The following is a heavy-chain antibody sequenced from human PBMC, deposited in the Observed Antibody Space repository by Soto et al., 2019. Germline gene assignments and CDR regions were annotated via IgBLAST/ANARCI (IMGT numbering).Heavy chain of an antibody. CDR1: GGTFSSYA. V-gene: IGHV1-69*13. CDR3: ASRNSYYYDSPYYFDY. CDR2: IIPIFGTA. J-gene: IGHJ4*02. Sequence: ASVKVSCKASGGTFSSYAISWVRQAPGQGLEWMGGIIPIFGTANYAQKFQGRVTITADESTSTAYMELSSLRSEDTAVYYCASRNSYYYDSPYYFDYWGQGTLVTVS. D-gene: IGHD3-22*01.